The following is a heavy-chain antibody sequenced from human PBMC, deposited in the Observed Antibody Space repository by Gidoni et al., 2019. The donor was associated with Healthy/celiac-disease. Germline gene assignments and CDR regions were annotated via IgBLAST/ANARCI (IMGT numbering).Heavy chain of an antibody. J-gene: IGHJ1*01. CDR1: GFTFRSYA. CDR3: AKGGGYDFVSEYFQH. V-gene: IGHV3-23*01. Sequence: EVQLLESGGGLVQPGGSLRLSCAASGFTFRSYAMSWVRQAPGKGLEWVSAISGSGGSTYYADSVKGRFTISRDNSKNTLYLQMNSLRAEDTAVYYCAKGGGYDFVSEYFQHWGQGTLVTVSS. D-gene: IGHD5-12*01. CDR2: ISGSGGST.